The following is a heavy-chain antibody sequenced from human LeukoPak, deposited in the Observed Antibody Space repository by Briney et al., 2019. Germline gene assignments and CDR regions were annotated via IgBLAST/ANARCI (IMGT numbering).Heavy chain of an antibody. Sequence: ASVKVSCKASGYTFTSYYMHWVRQAPGQGLEWMGWIDPNGGGTKYAQKSQGRVTMARDTSISTAYMELSRLTSDDTAVYYCARGGGLAVAGTRFDYWGQGTLVTVSS. D-gene: IGHD6-13*01. J-gene: IGHJ4*02. CDR3: ARGGGLAVAGTRFDY. CDR1: GYTFTSYY. CDR2: IDPNGGGT. V-gene: IGHV1-2*02.